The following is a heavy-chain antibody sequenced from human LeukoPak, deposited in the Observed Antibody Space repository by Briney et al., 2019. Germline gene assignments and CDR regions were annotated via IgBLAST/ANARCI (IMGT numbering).Heavy chain of an antibody. CDR1: GYSFSSYD. V-gene: IGHV1-8*01. J-gene: IGHJ4*02. D-gene: IGHD1-1*01. Sequence: GTSVKVSCKASGYSFSSYDMNWVRQATGQGLEWMGWMNPNSGNTGYAQKFQGRVTMTRNSSISTAYMELSSLRSEDTAVYYCARNMRGYPVDYWGQGTLVTVSS. CDR3: ARNMRGYPVDY. CDR2: MNPNSGNT.